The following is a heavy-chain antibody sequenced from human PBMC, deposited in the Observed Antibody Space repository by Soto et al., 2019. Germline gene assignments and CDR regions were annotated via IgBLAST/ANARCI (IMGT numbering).Heavy chain of an antibody. CDR3: ARQTYYDFWSGQNRGVGNWFDP. CDR2: IYYSGST. D-gene: IGHD3-3*01. Sequence: SETLSLTCTVSGGSISSSSYYWGWIRQPPGKGLEWIGSIYYSGSTYYNPSLKSRVTISVDTSKNQFSLKLSSVTAEDTAVYYCARQTYYDFWSGQNRGVGNWFDPWGQGTLVTVSS. V-gene: IGHV4-39*01. CDR1: GGSISSSSYY. J-gene: IGHJ5*02.